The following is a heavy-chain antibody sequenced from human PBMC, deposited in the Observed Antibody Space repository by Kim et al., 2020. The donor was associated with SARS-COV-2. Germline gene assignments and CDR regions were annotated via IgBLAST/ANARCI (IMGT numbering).Heavy chain of an antibody. D-gene: IGHD2-15*01. CDR3: ARVSSGGSFLDY. Sequence: NYNPSLKSRVPISVDTSKNQFSLKLSYVTAADTAVYYCARVSSGGSFLDYWGQGTLVTVSS. V-gene: IGHV4-59*01. J-gene: IGHJ4*02.